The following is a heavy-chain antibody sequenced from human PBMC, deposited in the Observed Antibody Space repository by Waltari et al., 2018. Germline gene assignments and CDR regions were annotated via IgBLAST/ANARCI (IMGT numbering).Heavy chain of an antibody. D-gene: IGHD3-16*02. CDR2: INAGNGNK. CDR3: AGGDTRHALGDYIGGSYRYTGLDY. CDR1: GYTFTSYA. V-gene: IGHV1-3*01. Sequence: QVQLVQSGAEVKKPGASVKVSCKASGYTFTSYAMHWVRQAPGQRLEWMGWINAGNGNKKYSQKFQGRVTITRDTSESTAYMELSSLRSEDTAVYYWAGGDTRHALGDYIGGSYRYTGLDYWGQGTLVTVSS. J-gene: IGHJ4*02.